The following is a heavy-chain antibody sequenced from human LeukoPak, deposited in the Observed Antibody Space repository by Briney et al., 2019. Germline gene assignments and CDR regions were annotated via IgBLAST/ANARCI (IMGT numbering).Heavy chain of an antibody. Sequence: PGGSLRLSCAASGFTFSSYGMHWVRQAPGKGLEWVAVIWYDGSNKYYADSVKGRFTISRDNSKNTLYLQMNSLRAEDTAVYYCARDARPGYCSSTSCYWNYGMDVWGQGTTVTVSS. CDR3: ARDARPGYCSSTSCYWNYGMDV. CDR2: IWYDGSNK. V-gene: IGHV3-33*01. CDR1: GFTFSSYG. D-gene: IGHD2-2*01. J-gene: IGHJ6*02.